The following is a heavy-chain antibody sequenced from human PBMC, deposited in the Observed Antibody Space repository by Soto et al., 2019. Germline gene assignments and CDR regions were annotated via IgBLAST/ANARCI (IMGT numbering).Heavy chain of an antibody. D-gene: IGHD6-13*01. Sequence: SETLSLTCAVYGGSFSGYYWSWIRQPPGKGLEWIGEINHSGSTNYNPSLKSRVTISVDTSKNQFPLKLSSVTAADTAVYYCARGPGSSWGQGTLVTVSS. CDR1: GGSFSGYY. CDR2: INHSGST. CDR3: ARGPGSS. V-gene: IGHV4-34*01. J-gene: IGHJ4*02.